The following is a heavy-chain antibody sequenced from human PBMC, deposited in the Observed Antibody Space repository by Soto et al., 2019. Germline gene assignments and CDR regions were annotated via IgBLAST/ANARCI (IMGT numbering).Heavy chain of an antibody. CDR1: GFTFSSYA. CDR2: ISYDGSNK. V-gene: IGHV3-30-3*01. Sequence: QVQLVESGGGVVQPGRSLRLSCAASGFTFSSYAMHWVRQAPGKGLEWVAFISYDGSNKYFADSVRGRLTISRDNSKNTLFLQMNGLRAEDTAVYYCARDLYSSNAFDYWGHGTLVTVSS. D-gene: IGHD6-13*01. CDR3: ARDLYSSNAFDY. J-gene: IGHJ4*01.